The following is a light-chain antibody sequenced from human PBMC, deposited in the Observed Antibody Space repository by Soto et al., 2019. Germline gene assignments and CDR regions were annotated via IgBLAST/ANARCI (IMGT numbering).Light chain of an antibody. CDR2: DAS. V-gene: IGKV3-11*01. CDR1: QRVSYY. Sequence: EIVLTQSPATLSLSPGERATLSCRASQRVSYYLAWYQQKRGQAPRLLIYDASKRAPGIPARFSGSGSGTDFTLTISSLEPEDFAFYYCQQCSNWPPIAFGQGTRLEIK. CDR3: QQCSNWPPIA. J-gene: IGKJ5*01.